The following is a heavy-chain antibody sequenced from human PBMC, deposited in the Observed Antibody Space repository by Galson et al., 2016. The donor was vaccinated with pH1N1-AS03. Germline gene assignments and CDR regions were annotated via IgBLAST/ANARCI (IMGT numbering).Heavy chain of an antibody. J-gene: IGHJ4*02. CDR1: GFIFSHYW. CDR2: INSDGRDT. Sequence: SLRLSCAVSGFIFSHYWMYWVRQAPGKGLEWVSRINSDGRDTYYADSEKGRFTISRNNAQNTLFLQMNCLRVDESALFYCARVLVGAAGCDYWGQGTLVTASS. D-gene: IGHD2-15*01. CDR3: ARVLVGAAGCDY. V-gene: IGHV3-74*01.